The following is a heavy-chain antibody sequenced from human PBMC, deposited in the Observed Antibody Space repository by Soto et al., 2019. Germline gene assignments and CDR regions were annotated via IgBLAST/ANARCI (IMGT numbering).Heavy chain of an antibody. Sequence: QVQLVQSGAEVKKPGASVKVSCKASGYTFTGYYMHWVRQAPGQGLEWMGWINPNSGGTNYAQKFQGWVTMTRDTSISTAYMELSRLRSDDTAVYYCARDLRRSSLLFDLDYWGQGTLVNVSS. V-gene: IGHV1-2*04. CDR1: GYTFTGYY. CDR2: INPNSGGT. J-gene: IGHJ4*02. CDR3: ARDLRRSSLLFDLDY. D-gene: IGHD2-21*02.